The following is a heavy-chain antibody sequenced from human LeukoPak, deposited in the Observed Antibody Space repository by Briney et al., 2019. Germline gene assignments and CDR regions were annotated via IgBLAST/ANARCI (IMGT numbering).Heavy chain of an antibody. CDR1: GYTLTELS. J-gene: IGHJ6*02. CDR3: ARDLGYGSGSYYYYYGMDV. CDR2: FDPEDGET. D-gene: IGHD3-10*01. Sequence: GASVKVSCKVSGYTLTELSMHWVRQAPGKGLEWMGGFDPEDGETIYAQKFQGRVTMTEDTSTDTAYMELSSLRSDDTAVYYCARDLGYGSGSYYYYYGMDVWGQGTTVTVSS. V-gene: IGHV1-24*01.